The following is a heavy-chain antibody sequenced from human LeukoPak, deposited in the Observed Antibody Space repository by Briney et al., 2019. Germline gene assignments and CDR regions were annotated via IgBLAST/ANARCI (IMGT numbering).Heavy chain of an antibody. J-gene: IGHJ6*03. D-gene: IGHD6-13*01. Sequence: GGSLRLSCAASGFTFSSYAMHWVRQAPGKGLEWVAVISYDGSNKYYADSVKGRFTISRDNSKNTLYLQMNSLRAEDTAVYYCAREYSSSWYSRWYYYYYYYMDVWGKGTTVTVFS. CDR3: AREYSSSWYSRWYYYYYYYMDV. CDR1: GFTFSSYA. CDR2: ISYDGSNK. V-gene: IGHV3-30*04.